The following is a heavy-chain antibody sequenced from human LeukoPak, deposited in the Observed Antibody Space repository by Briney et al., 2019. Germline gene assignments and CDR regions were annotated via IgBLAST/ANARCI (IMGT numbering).Heavy chain of an antibody. Sequence: ASVKVSCKVSGYTLTELSMHWVRQAPGKGLEWMGGFDPEDGETIYAQKFQGRVTMTEDTSTDTAYMELSSLRSEDTAVYYCARGLPTLAAAGPWGQGTLVTVSS. CDR1: GYTLTELS. J-gene: IGHJ5*02. CDR3: ARGLPTLAAAGP. V-gene: IGHV1-24*01. D-gene: IGHD6-13*01. CDR2: FDPEDGET.